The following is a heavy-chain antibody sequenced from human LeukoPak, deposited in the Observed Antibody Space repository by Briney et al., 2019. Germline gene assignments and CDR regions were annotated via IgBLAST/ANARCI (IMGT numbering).Heavy chain of an antibody. J-gene: IGHJ4*02. Sequence: SETLSLTCAVSGGSITDYHWIWIRQPAGKGLEWIGRLYTGGSTNYNPSLKSRVSMSVDTSKKQFSLRLSSVTAADTAIYYCASDYFDRTGYYGFIYWGQGSLVTISS. CDR1: GGSITDYH. V-gene: IGHV4-4*07. D-gene: IGHD3-22*01. CDR2: LYTGGST. CDR3: ASDYFDRTGYYGFIY.